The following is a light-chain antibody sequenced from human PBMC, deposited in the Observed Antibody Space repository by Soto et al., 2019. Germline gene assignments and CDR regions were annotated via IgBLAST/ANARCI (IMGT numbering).Light chain of an antibody. CDR1: SSDVGGYNS. CDR3: RSYTSSSTL. J-gene: IGLJ2*01. CDR2: DVS. Sequence: QSALTQPASVSGSPGQSITISCTGTSSDVGGYNSVSWYQQHPGKAPKLMIYDVSNRPSGVSNRFSGSKSGNTASLTISGLHAEDEADFYCRSYTSSSTLFGGGTKVTVL. V-gene: IGLV2-14*01.